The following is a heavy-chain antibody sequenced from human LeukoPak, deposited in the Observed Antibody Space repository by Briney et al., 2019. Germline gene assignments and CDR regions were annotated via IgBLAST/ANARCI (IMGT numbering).Heavy chain of an antibody. D-gene: IGHD1-26*01. Sequence: GGSLRLSCAASGFTFSTYAMSWVRQAPGKGLEWVSTISASGGGTYYADSVKGRFTISRDNSKNTLYLQMNSLRAEDTAVYYCARDGSWELLRNFDYWGRGTLVTVSS. CDR3: ARDGSWELLRNFDY. CDR2: ISASGGGT. CDR1: GFTFSTYA. J-gene: IGHJ4*02. V-gene: IGHV3-23*01.